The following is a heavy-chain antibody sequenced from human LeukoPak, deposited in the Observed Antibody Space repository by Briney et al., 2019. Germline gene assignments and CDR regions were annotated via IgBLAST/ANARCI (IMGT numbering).Heavy chain of an antibody. Sequence: GGSLRLSCAASGFTFSSYAMHWVRQAPGKGLEWVAVISYDGSNKYYADYVKGRFTISRDNSKNTLYLQMNSLRAEDTAVYYGAREGQLVRRGYYYYMDVWGKGTTVTVSS. CDR2: ISYDGSNK. V-gene: IGHV3-30*01. D-gene: IGHD6-6*01. CDR3: AREGQLVRRGYYYYMDV. CDR1: GFTFSSYA. J-gene: IGHJ6*03.